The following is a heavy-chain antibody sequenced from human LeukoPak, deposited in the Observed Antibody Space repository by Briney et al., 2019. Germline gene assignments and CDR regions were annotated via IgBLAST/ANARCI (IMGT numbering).Heavy chain of an antibody. V-gene: IGHV3-23*01. CDR1: GFTFGSYA. CDR2: ISGNADTA. CDR3: AGGNDYFDTSGYCFERLQH. Sequence: GGSLRLSCAASGFTFGSYAMSWVRQAPGKGLEWVSSISGNADTAYYAESVKGRFTISRDNSKKTVFLQIAGLRAEDTALYYCAGGNDYFDTSGYCFERLQHWGQGTLVTVSS. J-gene: IGHJ1*01. D-gene: IGHD3-22*01.